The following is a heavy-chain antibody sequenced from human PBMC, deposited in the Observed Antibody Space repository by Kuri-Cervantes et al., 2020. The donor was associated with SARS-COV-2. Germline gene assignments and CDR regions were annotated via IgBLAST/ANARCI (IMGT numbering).Heavy chain of an antibody. J-gene: IGHJ4*02. V-gene: IGHV1-18*01. D-gene: IGHD1-1*01. Sequence: ASVKVSCKASGYTFTSYGISWVRQAPGQGLEWMGWISAYNGNTNYAQKLQGRVTMTTDKSTSTAYMELSSLTSEDTAIYYCARDQLVPSPHFDYWGQGTLVTVSS. CDR3: ARDQLVPSPHFDY. CDR2: ISAYNGNT. CDR1: GYTFTSYG.